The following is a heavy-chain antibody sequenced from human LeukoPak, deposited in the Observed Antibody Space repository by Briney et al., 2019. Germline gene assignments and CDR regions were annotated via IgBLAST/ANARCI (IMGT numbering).Heavy chain of an antibody. J-gene: IGHJ4*02. CDR2: ISWDGGST. CDR1: GFTFDDYA. V-gene: IGHV3-43D*04. CDR3: AKDKDFDSSGWYSSFDY. Sequence: GGPLRLSCAASGFTFDDYAMHWVRQAPGKGLEWVSLISWDGGSTYYAGSVKGRFTISRDNSKNSLYLQMNSLRAEDTALYYCAKDKDFDSSGWYSSFDYWGQGTLVTVSS. D-gene: IGHD6-19*01.